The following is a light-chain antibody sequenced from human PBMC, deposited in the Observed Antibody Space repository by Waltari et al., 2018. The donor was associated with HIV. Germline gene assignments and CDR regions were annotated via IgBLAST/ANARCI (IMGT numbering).Light chain of an antibody. CDR2: DIS. CDR3: LLSYSGARV. J-gene: IGLJ3*02. V-gene: IGLV7-46*01. Sequence: QAVVTQEPSLAVSPGGTVTLTCGPSTGAVTSGNYPYWFQQKPGQAPRALIYDISKKHSCTHSRFSGALLWSKSALTLSGAHPEDEAEYYCLLSYSGARVFGGGTKLTVL. CDR1: TGAVTSGNY.